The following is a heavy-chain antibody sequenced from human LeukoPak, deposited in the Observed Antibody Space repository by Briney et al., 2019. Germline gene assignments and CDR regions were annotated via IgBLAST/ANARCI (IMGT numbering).Heavy chain of an antibody. Sequence: GGSLRLSCAASGFTFSDHNMDWVRQAPGKGLEWVGRIRNKANSYNIEDAASVRGRFTISRDDSKNSLFLQMNSLRAEDTAVYYCARDAGWRLDPWGQGTLVTVSS. D-gene: IGHD3-3*01. CDR3: ARDAGWRLDP. J-gene: IGHJ5*02. CDR1: GFTFSDHN. CDR2: IRNKANSYNI. V-gene: IGHV3-72*01.